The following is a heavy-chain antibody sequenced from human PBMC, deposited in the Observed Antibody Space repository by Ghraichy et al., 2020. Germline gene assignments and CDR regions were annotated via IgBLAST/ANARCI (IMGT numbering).Heavy chain of an antibody. Sequence: GGSLRLSCAASGFTFDDYAMHWVRQAPGKGLEWVSGISWNSGSIGYADSVKGRFTISRDNAKNSLYLQMNSLRAEDTALYYCAKDRYRLRLGELSGFDYWGQGTLVTVSS. CDR2: ISWNSGSI. CDR1: GFTFDDYA. CDR3: AKDRYRLRLGELSGFDY. J-gene: IGHJ4*02. D-gene: IGHD3-16*02. V-gene: IGHV3-9*01.